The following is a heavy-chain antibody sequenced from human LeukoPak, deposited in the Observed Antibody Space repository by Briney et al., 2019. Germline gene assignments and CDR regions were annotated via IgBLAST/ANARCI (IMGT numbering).Heavy chain of an antibody. J-gene: IGHJ4*02. CDR2: IYYSGST. Sequence: SETLSLTCTVSGGSISSSSYYWGWIRQPPGKGLEWIGSIYYSGSTYYNPSLKSRVTISVDASKNQFSLKLSSVTAADTAVYYCARHIRSHFDYWGQGTLVTVSS. CDR3: ARHIRSHFDY. V-gene: IGHV4-39*01. CDR1: GGSISSSSYY. D-gene: IGHD4-17*01.